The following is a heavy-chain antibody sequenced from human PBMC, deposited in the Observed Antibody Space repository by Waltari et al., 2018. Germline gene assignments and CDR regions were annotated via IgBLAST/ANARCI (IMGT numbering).Heavy chain of an antibody. D-gene: IGHD1-26*01. Sequence: EVQLVESGGGLVQPGRSLRLSCAASGFTFDDYAMHWVRQAPGKGLEWVSGISWNSGSIGYADSVKGRFTISRDNAKNSLYLQMNSLRAEDTALYYCARGGASWGQGTLVTVSS. CDR2: ISWNSGSI. V-gene: IGHV3-9*01. CDR1: GFTFDDYA. J-gene: IGHJ5*02. CDR3: ARGGAS.